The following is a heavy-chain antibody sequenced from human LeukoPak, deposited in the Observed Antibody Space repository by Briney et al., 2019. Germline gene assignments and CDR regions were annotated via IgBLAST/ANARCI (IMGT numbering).Heavy chain of an antibody. D-gene: IGHD5-24*01. CDR2: INHSGST. CDR3: AGDGDAFDT. V-gene: IGHV4-34*01. J-gene: IGHJ3*02. Sequence: SETLSLTCAVYGGSFSGYYWSWIRQPPGKGLEWIGEINHSGSTNYNPSLKSRVTISVDTSKNQFSLKLSSVTAADTAVYYRAGDGDAFDTWGQGTMVTVSS. CDR1: GGSFSGYY.